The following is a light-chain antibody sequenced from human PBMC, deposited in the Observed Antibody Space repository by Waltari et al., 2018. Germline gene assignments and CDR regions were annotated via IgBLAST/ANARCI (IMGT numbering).Light chain of an antibody. CDR2: YKSDSEK. CDR3: MFWPSNVWV. Sequence: QPVLTQPPSSSASPGESARLTCTLPSDINVDDFNIYWYQQKPGSPPRFLLYYKSDSEKAQGSGVPSRFSGSKDGSANAGILRISGLQSEDEADYYCMFWPSNVWVFGGGTKLTVL. CDR1: SDINVDDFN. J-gene: IGLJ3*02. V-gene: IGLV5-37*01.